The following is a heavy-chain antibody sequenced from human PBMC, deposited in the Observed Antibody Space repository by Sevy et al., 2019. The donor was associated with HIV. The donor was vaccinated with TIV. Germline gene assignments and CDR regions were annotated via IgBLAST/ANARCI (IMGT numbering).Heavy chain of an antibody. CDR3: ARMNYHGSATGSWFDP. J-gene: IGHJ5*02. V-gene: IGHV4-59*01. Sequence: SETLSLTCTVSGGSTSSSYWTWIRQPPGKRLEWIGYMYHSGLINYNPSLKSRLTLSIDTSKNQFSLKLSAVTAADTAVYYCARMNYHGSATGSWFDPRGLGAQVTVSS. CDR1: GGSTSSSY. CDR2: MYHSGLI. D-gene: IGHD3-10*01.